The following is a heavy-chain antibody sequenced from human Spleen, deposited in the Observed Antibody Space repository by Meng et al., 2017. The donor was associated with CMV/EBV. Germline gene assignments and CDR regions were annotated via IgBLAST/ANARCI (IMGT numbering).Heavy chain of an antibody. CDR1: GYTFTSHG. Sequence: ASVKVSCKTSGYTFTSHGISWVRQAPRQGLEWMGWISTYNGNANYAQKFQGRVTMTTDTSTRTAYMELRSLTSDDTAVYYCARDRSLPAAADYWGQGTLVTVSS. CDR3: ARDRSLPAAADY. CDR2: ISTYNGNA. D-gene: IGHD2-2*01. J-gene: IGHJ4*02. V-gene: IGHV1-18*01.